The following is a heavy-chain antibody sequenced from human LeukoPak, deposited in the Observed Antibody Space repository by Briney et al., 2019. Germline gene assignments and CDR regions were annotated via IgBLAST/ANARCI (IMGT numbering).Heavy chain of an antibody. V-gene: IGHV1-8*01. CDR1: GYTFTSYD. Sequence: ASVKVSCKASGYTFTSYDINWVRQATGQGLEWMGWMNPNSGNTGYAQKFQGRVTMTRNTSISTAYMELSRLRSDDAAAYYCARDRDYYGSGSYYNALDYWGQGTLVTVSS. CDR3: ARDRDYYGSGSYYNALDY. J-gene: IGHJ4*02. D-gene: IGHD3-10*01. CDR2: MNPNSGNT.